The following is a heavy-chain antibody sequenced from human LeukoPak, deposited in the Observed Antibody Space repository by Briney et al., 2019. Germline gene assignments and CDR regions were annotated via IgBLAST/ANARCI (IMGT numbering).Heavy chain of an antibody. Sequence: GGSLRLSCAASGFTLRSYAMNWVRQAPGKGLEWVSAISGSDGNTYYADSVKGRFTISRDDSKNTLYLQMSRLRAEDTALYYCAKAATFYYGSDLWGQGILVAVSS. CDR3: AKAATFYYGSDL. CDR1: GFTLRSYA. CDR2: ISGSDGNT. V-gene: IGHV3-23*01. J-gene: IGHJ4*02. D-gene: IGHD3-10*01.